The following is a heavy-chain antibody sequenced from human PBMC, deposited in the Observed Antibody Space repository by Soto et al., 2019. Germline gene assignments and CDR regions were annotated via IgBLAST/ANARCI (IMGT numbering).Heavy chain of an antibody. V-gene: IGHV1-2*02. CDR2: INPNSGDT. Sequence: XSVKVACTAPGYIFSGYYMCWVRQAPGQGLEWMGWINPNSGDTYYAQKFQGRVTMTRHTSTSTAYMELSSLKSDDTAVYYCARAMYYLDNSGSLGHCGRGTLVTVSS. J-gene: IGHJ4*02. D-gene: IGHD3-22*01. CDR3: ARAMYYLDNSGSLGH. CDR1: GYIFSGYY.